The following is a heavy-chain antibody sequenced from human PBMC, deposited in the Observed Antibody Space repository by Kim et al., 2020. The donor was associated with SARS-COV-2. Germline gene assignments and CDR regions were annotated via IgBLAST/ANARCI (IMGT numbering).Heavy chain of an antibody. Sequence: ADSGKGRSTISGANAKNTVYLQMTSLRVEDTAVYYCARDPDTGGWSEFDCWGQGTLITVSS. CDR3: ARDPDTGGWSEFDC. J-gene: IGHJ4*02. V-gene: IGHV3-74*01. D-gene: IGHD6-19*01.